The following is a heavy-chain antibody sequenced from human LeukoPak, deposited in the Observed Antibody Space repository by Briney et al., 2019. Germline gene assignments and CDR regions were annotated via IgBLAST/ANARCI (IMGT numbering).Heavy chain of an antibody. CDR2: FSGSGGST. D-gene: IGHD1-26*01. V-gene: IGHV3-23*01. J-gene: IGHJ4*02. Sequence: GGYLRLSCEASGFTFSSYWMHWVRQAPGKGLEWVSSFSGSGGSTYYTDSVKGRFTISRDNSKSTLYLQMNSLRAEDTAVYYCARSGMTRFDYWGQGTLVTVSS. CDR1: GFTFSSYW. CDR3: ARSGMTRFDY.